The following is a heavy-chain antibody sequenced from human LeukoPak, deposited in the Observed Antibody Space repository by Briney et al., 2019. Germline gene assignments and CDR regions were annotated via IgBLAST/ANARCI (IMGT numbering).Heavy chain of an antibody. Sequence: ASVKDSCKASGYTFTNYGIGWVRQAPGQGLEWMGWISAYNGHTNYAQKFQGRVTMTTDTSTSTAYMELRSLRPDDTAIYYCARALYSDYYSYLNWFDPWGEGNLVTVSS. CDR1: GYTFTNYG. J-gene: IGHJ5*02. V-gene: IGHV1-18*01. CDR2: ISAYNGHT. CDR3: ARALYSDYYSYLNWFDP. D-gene: IGHD5-12*01.